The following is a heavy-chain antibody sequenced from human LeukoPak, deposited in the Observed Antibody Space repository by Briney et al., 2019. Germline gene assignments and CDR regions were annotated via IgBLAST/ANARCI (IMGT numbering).Heavy chain of an antibody. J-gene: IGHJ3*02. CDR3: ARGGDKVEMATISAFDI. CDR2: IYDSGST. V-gene: IGHV4-39*07. Sequence: SETLSLTCTVSGGSISSSRYYWGWIRQPPGKGLEWIGSIYDSGSTYYNPSLKSRVTISVDTSKNQFSLKLSSVTAADTAVYYCARGGDKVEMATISAFDIWGQGTMVTVSS. CDR1: GGSISSSRYY. D-gene: IGHD5-24*01.